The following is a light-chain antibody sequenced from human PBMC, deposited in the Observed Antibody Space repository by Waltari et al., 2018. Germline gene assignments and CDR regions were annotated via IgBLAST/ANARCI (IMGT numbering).Light chain of an antibody. Sequence: EIVLTQSPSTLSLSPGERATLSCRASESFRTALAWYQQKPGQAPRLLIFGASNRAIGIPDRFSGGGSGTDFSLTISRLEPEAFAVYFCQHYVRLPVAFGQGTKVDVK. CDR1: ESFRTA. V-gene: IGKV3-20*01. J-gene: IGKJ1*01. CDR3: QHYVRLPVA. CDR2: GAS.